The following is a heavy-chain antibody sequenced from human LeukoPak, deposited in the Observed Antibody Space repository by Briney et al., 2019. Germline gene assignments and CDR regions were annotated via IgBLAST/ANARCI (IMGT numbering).Heavy chain of an antibody. Sequence: SETLSLTCTVSGGSISSYYWSWIRQPPGKGLEWIGYIYYSGNTDYNSSLKSRVTISVDTSKNQFSLKLSSVTAADTAVYYCARVRYYDSSGYYPVKGMDVWGQGTTVTVSS. CDR1: GGSISSYY. D-gene: IGHD3-22*01. CDR2: IYYSGNT. V-gene: IGHV4-59*12. CDR3: ARVRYYDSSGYYPVKGMDV. J-gene: IGHJ6*02.